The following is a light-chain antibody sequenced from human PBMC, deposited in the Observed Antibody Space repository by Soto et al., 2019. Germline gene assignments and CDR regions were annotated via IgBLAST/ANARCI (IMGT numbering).Light chain of an antibody. CDR3: QQYGDSPLT. CDR2: GAS. J-gene: IGKJ4*01. V-gene: IGKV3-20*01. Sequence: EIVLTQSPGTLSLSPGERATLSCRASQTVSGNYVAWYQQKPGQTPRLLIYGASSRATDIPDRFSGSGSGTDFTLTITRLEPEDFAVYHCQQYGDSPLTFGGGTKVDNK. CDR1: QTVSGNY.